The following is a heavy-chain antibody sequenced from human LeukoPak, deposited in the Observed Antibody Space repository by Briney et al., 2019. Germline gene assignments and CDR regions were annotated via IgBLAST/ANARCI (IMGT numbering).Heavy chain of an antibody. V-gene: IGHV3-11*06. J-gene: IGHJ4*02. Sequence: GGSLRLSCAASGFTFNDHYMSWIRQAPGKGLEWLSYINIGGTNTHYADSVKGRFTISRDNAKNTLYLQVNSLRAEDTAVYYCARGPSYSSSWYGLDSWGQGTLVTVSS. CDR3: ARGPSYSSSWYGLDS. CDR2: INIGGTNT. CDR1: GFTFNDHY. D-gene: IGHD6-13*01.